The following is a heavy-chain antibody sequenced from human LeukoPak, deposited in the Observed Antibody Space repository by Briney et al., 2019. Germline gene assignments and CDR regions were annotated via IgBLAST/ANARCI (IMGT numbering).Heavy chain of an antibody. CDR1: GGTFSSYD. Sequence: ASVKVSCKASGGTFSSYDINWVRQATGQGLEWMGWMNPNSGNTGYAQKFQGRVTMTRDTSTSTVYMELSSLRSEDTAVYYCARPIYSGGWYLDWGQGTLVTVSS. V-gene: IGHV1-8*02. J-gene: IGHJ4*02. CDR3: ARPIYSGGWYLD. D-gene: IGHD6-19*01. CDR2: MNPNSGNT.